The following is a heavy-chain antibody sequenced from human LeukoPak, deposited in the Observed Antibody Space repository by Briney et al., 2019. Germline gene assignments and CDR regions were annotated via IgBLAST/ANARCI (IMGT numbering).Heavy chain of an antibody. V-gene: IGHV4-59*01. J-gene: IGHJ5*02. CDR2: IYYSGST. D-gene: IGHD6-19*01. Sequence: PSETLSLTCTVSGGSISSYYWSWIRQPPGKGLEWIGYIYYSGSTNYNPSLKSRVTISVDTSKNQFSLKLSSVTAADTAAYYCAREIAVAEANNWFDPWGQGTLVTVPS. CDR1: GGSISSYY. CDR3: AREIAVAEANNWFDP.